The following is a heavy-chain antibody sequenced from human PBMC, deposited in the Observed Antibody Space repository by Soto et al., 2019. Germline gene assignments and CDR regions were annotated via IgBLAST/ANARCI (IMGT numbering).Heavy chain of an antibody. CDR2: IRGSGGNT. Sequence: GSLRLSCAASGFPFSSCAMNWVRQAPGKGLEWVSSIRGSGGNTYYADSVKGRFTISRDNSKNTLHLQMNSLRAEDTAVYYCAKVYSDFWSGYPYYFDYWGQGTLVTVSS. J-gene: IGHJ4*02. CDR3: AKVYSDFWSGYPYYFDY. D-gene: IGHD3-3*01. CDR1: GFPFSSCA. V-gene: IGHV3-23*01.